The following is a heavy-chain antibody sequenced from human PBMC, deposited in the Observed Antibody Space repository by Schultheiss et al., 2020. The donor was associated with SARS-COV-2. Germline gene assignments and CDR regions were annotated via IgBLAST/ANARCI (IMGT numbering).Heavy chain of an antibody. CDR3: ARHHYDFWSGYLCGGMDV. Sequence: GGSLRLSCAASGFTFSSYGMHWVRQAPGKGLEWVAVISYDGSNKYYADSVKGRFTISRDNSKNTLYLQMNSLRAEDTAVYYCARHHYDFWSGYLCGGMDVWGQGTTVTVSS. J-gene: IGHJ6*02. CDR1: GFTFSSYG. CDR2: ISYDGSNK. V-gene: IGHV3-30*03. D-gene: IGHD3-3*01.